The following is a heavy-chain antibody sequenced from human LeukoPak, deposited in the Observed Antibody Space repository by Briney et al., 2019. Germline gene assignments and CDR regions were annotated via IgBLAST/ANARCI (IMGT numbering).Heavy chain of an antibody. Sequence: GASVKVSCKASGYTFTSYDISWVRQATGQGLEWMGWMNPNSGNTGYAQKFQGRVTMTRNTSISTAYMELSSLRSEDTAVYYCARGSEGYYYYYGMDVWGQGTTVTVSS. CDR2: MNPNSGNT. CDR1: GYTFTSYD. CDR3: ARGSEGYYYYYGMDV. V-gene: IGHV1-8*01. J-gene: IGHJ6*02.